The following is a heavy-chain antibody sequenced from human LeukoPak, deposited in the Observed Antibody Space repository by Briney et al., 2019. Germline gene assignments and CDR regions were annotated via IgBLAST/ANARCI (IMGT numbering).Heavy chain of an antibody. J-gene: IGHJ5*02. Sequence: SETLSLTCTVSGGSISSSSYYWGWIRQPPGKGLEWIGSIYYSGSTYCNPSLKSRVTISVDTSKNQFSLKLSSVTAADTAVYYCAREGQVPIFGVAFNWFDPWGQGTLVTVSS. V-gene: IGHV4-39*07. CDR3: AREGQVPIFGVAFNWFDP. D-gene: IGHD3-3*01. CDR1: GGSISSSSYY. CDR2: IYYSGST.